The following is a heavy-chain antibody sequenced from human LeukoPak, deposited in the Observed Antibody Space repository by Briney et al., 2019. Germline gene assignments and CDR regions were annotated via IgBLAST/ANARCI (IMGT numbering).Heavy chain of an antibody. J-gene: IGHJ4*02. CDR3: ARRRGYSSTTPFDY. D-gene: IGHD6-13*01. CDR2: ISYDGSNK. Sequence: GGSLRLSCAASEFTFGSYWMSWVRQVPGKGLGWVAVISYDGSNKYYADSVKGRFTISRDNSKNTLYLQMNSLRAEDTAVYYCARRRGYSSTTPFDYWGQGTLVTVSS. V-gene: IGHV3-30-3*01. CDR1: EFTFGSYW.